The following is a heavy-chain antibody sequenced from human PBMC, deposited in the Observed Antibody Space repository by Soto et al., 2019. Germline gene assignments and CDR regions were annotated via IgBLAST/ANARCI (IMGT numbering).Heavy chain of an antibody. V-gene: IGHV1-3*01. D-gene: IGHD5-18*01. CDR2: INAGNGNT. CDR1: GYTFTSYA. J-gene: IGHJ5*02. Sequence: ASVKVSCKASGYTFTSYAIHWVRQAPGQRLEWMGWINAGNGNTKYSQQFQGRVAITRDTSASTAYMQLSSLRSEDTAVYYCARQFRKQLWHQNWFAPWGQGTLVTVSS. CDR3: ARQFRKQLWHQNWFAP.